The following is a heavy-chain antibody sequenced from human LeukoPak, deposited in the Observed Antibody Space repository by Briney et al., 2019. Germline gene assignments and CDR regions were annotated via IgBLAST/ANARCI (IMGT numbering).Heavy chain of an antibody. Sequence: SETLSLTCSASGGSIRSHYWNWIRQPPGKGLEWPGHIYYTGSTYYNPSLKSRVTISVDTSKNQFSLRLSSVTAADTAVYYCARERWEGGSFVMGFDYWGQGALVTVSS. V-gene: IGHV4-59*11. D-gene: IGHD1-26*01. CDR3: ARERWEGGSFVMGFDY. J-gene: IGHJ4*02. CDR2: IYYTGST. CDR1: GGSIRSHY.